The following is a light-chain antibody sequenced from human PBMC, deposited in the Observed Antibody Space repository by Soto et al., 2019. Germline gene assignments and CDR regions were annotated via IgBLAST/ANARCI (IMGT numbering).Light chain of an antibody. Sequence: EIVLTQSPGTLSLSPGERATLSCRASQRISNSYLAWYQQKPGQAPRLLLYDASSRATGIPDRVSGSGSGTDFTLTISRLEPEDFAVYYCQQYARPQFAFGQGPKVDTK. CDR3: QQYARPQFA. J-gene: IGKJ2*01. V-gene: IGKV3-20*01. CDR1: QRISNSY. CDR2: DAS.